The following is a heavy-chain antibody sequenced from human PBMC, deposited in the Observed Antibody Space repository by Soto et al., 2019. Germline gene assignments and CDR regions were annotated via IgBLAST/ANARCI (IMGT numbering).Heavy chain of an antibody. V-gene: IGHV3-74*01. J-gene: IGHJ4*02. CDR1: GLTFSSYW. CDR3: ARAPYSSGWWGFDY. D-gene: IGHD6-19*01. Sequence: EVQLVESGGGLVQPGGSLRLACAASGLTFSSYWMHWVRQAPGKGLVWVSRISTDGSVTTYADSVKGRFTISRDNAKNTLYLQMNSLRTEDTAVYYCARAPYSSGWWGFDYWGQGNLVNVSS. CDR2: ISTDGSVT.